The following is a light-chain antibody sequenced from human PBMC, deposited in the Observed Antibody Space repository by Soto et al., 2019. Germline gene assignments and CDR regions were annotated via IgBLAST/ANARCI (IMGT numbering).Light chain of an antibody. CDR3: QQSNNHPIS. V-gene: IGKV1-12*01. CDR2: DVS. J-gene: IGKJ5*01. CDR1: QAVNSW. Sequence: DNQLIQSPSSISASVGDRVTITCRASQAVNSWLAWFQQKAGMAPKLVIYDVSSLQSGVPSRFSGSGSGTEFTLTISSLQPEDFATYYCQQSNNHPISFGQGTRLEIK.